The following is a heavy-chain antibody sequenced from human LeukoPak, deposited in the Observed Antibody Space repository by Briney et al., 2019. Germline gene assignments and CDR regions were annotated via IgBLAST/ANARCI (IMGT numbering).Heavy chain of an antibody. D-gene: IGHD4-17*01. CDR1: GGTFSSYA. CDR2: IIPIFGTA. J-gene: IGHJ4*02. CDR3: AREWVIDYGDYDVYHYFDY. Sequence: SVKVSCKASGGTFSSYAISWQRQAPGQGLDWMGRIIPIFGTANYAQKLQGRVTITTDESTSTAYMELSSLRSEDTAVYYCAREWVIDYGDYDVYHYFDYWGQGTLVTVSS. V-gene: IGHV1-69*05.